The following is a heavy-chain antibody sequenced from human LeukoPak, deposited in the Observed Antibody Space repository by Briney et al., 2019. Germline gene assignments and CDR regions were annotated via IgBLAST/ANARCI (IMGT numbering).Heavy chain of an antibody. CDR1: GFTFSSYE. CDR2: ISSSGSTI. V-gene: IGHV3-48*03. D-gene: IGHD2-15*01. CDR3: ARHKLGYCSGGSCQTNWFDP. J-gene: IGHJ5*02. Sequence: PGGSLRLSCAASGFTFSSYEMNWVRQAPGKGLEWVSYISSSGSTIYYADSVKGRFTISRDNAKNSLYLQMNSLRAEDTAVYYCARHKLGYCSGGSCQTNWFDPWGQGTLVTVSS.